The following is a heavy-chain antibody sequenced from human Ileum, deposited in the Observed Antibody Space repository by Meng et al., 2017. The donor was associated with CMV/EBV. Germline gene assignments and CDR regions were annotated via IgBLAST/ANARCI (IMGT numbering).Heavy chain of an antibody. V-gene: IGHV4-61*05. J-gene: IGHJ5*01. CDR3: ATTLYPVAFLNYFDP. CDR1: GGSISSSSYY. Sequence: SETLSLTCTVSGGSISSSSYYCSWIRQPPGKGLEWIGYLYYSEIAYYSPSLRGRVTISVDTSRNQFPLRLNSVTAADTAVYFCATTLYPVAFLNYFDPWGQGNRV. CDR2: LYYSEIA. D-gene: IGHD2-2*02.